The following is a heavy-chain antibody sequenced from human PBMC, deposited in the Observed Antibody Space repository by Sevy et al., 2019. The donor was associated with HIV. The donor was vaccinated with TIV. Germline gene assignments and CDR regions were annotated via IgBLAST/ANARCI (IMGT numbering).Heavy chain of an antibody. J-gene: IGHJ4*02. D-gene: IGHD6-13*01. V-gene: IGHV1-24*01. CDR2: FDPGDGDAET. Sequence: ASVKVSCKVSGYTLTEFSIHWVRQAPGKGLEWMGGFDPGDGDAETPYAQKFRDRLTMTADTSTDTVYMELSSLRSEDTAVYYCATVSTCYHSTLDYWGQGTEVSVSS. CDR3: ATVSTCYHSTLDY. CDR1: GYTLTEFS.